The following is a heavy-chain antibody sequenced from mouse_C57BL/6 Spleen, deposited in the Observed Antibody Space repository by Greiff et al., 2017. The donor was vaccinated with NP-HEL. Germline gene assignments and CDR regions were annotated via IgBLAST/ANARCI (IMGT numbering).Heavy chain of an antibody. CDR3: ASVGTTVVADYAMDY. CDR1: GYTFTDYY. V-gene: IGHV1-77*01. D-gene: IGHD1-1*01. CDR2: IGPGSGST. J-gene: IGHJ4*01. Sequence: QVQLQQSGAELVKPGASVKISCKASGYTFTDYYINWVKQRPGQGLEWIGKIGPGSGSTYYNEKFKGKATLTADKSSSTAYMQLSSLTSEDSAVYFCASVGTTVVADYAMDYWGQGTSVTVSS.